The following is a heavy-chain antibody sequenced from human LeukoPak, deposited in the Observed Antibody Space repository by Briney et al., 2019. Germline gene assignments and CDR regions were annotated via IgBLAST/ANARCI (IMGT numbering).Heavy chain of an antibody. V-gene: IGHV4-39*01. CDR2: IYYSGST. CDR1: GGSISSTSYY. CDR3: ARIVVVSAKAFDI. D-gene: IGHD2-21*02. J-gene: IGHJ3*02. Sequence: SETLSLTCTVSGGSISSTSYYWGWIRQPPGKGLEWIGTIYYSGSTYYNPSLKSRVTISVYTSKKEFSLKLSSVTAADTAVYYCARIVVVSAKAFDIWGQGTMVTVSS.